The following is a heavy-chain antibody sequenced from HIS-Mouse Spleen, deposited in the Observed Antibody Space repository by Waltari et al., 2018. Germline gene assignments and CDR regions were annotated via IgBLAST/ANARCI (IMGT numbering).Heavy chain of an antibody. J-gene: IGHJ2*01. V-gene: IGHV4-39*07. Sequence: QLQLQESGPGLVKPSETLSLTCTVPGRSIRSSSYYWGWIRQPPGKGLEWIGSIYYRGSTYYNPSLKSRVTISVDTSKNQFSLKLSSVTAADTAVYYCAREIPYSSSWYDWYFDLWGRGTLVTVSS. CDR1: GRSIRSSSYY. D-gene: IGHD6-13*01. CDR3: AREIPYSSSWYDWYFDL. CDR2: IYYRGST.